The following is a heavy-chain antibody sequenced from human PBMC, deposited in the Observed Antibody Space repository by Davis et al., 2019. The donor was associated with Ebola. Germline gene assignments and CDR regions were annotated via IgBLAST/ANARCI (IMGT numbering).Heavy chain of an antibody. Sequence: GGSLRLSCAASGFTFSSYAMTWVRQAPGKGLEWVANIKQDGSEKYYVDSVKGRFTISRDNAKNSLYLQMNSLRAEDTAVYYCAREGITMVRGVSQPFDYWGQGTLVTVSS. CDR1: GFTFSSYA. CDR3: AREGITMVRGVSQPFDY. D-gene: IGHD3-10*01. CDR2: IKQDGSEK. J-gene: IGHJ4*02. V-gene: IGHV3-7*03.